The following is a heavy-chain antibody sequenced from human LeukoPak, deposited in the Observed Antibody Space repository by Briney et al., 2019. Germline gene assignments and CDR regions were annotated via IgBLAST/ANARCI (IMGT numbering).Heavy chain of an antibody. CDR3: ARQVGATIGDAFDI. D-gene: IGHD1-26*01. CDR1: GYSISSGYY. CDR2: IYHSGST. V-gene: IGHV4-38-2*01. Sequence: SETLSLTCAVFGYSISSGYYWGWIRQPPGKGLEWIGSIYHSGSTYYNPSLKSRVTISVDTSKNQFSLKLSSVTAADTAVYYCARQVGATIGDAFDIWGQGTMVTVSS. J-gene: IGHJ3*02.